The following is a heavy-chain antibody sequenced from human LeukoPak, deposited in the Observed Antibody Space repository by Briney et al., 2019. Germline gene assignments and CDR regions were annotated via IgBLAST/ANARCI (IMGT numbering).Heavy chain of an antibody. J-gene: IGHJ4*02. V-gene: IGHV4-34*01. CDR3: ARGPALLDFWSGYYPDYFDY. Sequence: SETLSLTCAVYGGSFSGYYWSWIRQPPGKGLEWIGEINHSGSTSYNPSLKSRVTISVDTSKNQFSLKLSSVTAADTAVYYCARGPALLDFWSGYYPDYFDYWGQGTLVTVSS. CDR1: GGSFSGYY. D-gene: IGHD3-3*01. CDR2: INHSGST.